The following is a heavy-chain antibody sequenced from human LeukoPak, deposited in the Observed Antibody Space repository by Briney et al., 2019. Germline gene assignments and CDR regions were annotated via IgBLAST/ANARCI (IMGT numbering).Heavy chain of an antibody. CDR1: GYTFTGYY. J-gene: IGHJ5*02. D-gene: IGHD3-22*01. CDR3: ARASVVVTYNWFDP. Sequence: SVKVSCKASGYTFTGYYMHWVRQAPGQGLEWMGGIIPIFGTANYAQKFQGRVTITADKSTSTAYMELSSLRSEDTAVYYCARASVVVTYNWFDPWGQGTLVTVSS. V-gene: IGHV1-69*06. CDR2: IIPIFGTA.